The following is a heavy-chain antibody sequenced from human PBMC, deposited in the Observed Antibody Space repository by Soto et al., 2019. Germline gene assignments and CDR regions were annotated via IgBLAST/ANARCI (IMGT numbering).Heavy chain of an antibody. D-gene: IGHD1-26*01. J-gene: IGHJ3*02. CDR2: IIPIFGTA. V-gene: IGHV1-69*13. CDR3: ASPGGIVGAKYDAFDI. Sequence: GASVKVSCKASGGTFSSYAISWVRQAPGQGLEWMGGIIPIFGTANYAQKFQGRVTITADESTSTAYMELSSLRSEDTAVYYCASPGGIVGAKYDAFDIWGQGTMVTVSS. CDR1: GGTFSSYA.